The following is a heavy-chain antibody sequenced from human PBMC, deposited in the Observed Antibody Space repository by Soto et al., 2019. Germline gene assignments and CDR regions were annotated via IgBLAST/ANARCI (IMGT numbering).Heavy chain of an antibody. CDR2: IRSKAYGGTT. CDR3: TRAPLIAALPSPYYYYGMDV. Sequence: GGSLRLSCTASGFTFGDYAMSWFRQAPGKGLEWVGFIRSKAYGGTTEYAASVKGRFTISRDDSKSIAYLQMNSLKTEDTAVYYCTRAPLIAALPSPYYYYGMDVWGQGTTVTVSS. D-gene: IGHD6-25*01. V-gene: IGHV3-49*03. J-gene: IGHJ6*02. CDR1: GFTFGDYA.